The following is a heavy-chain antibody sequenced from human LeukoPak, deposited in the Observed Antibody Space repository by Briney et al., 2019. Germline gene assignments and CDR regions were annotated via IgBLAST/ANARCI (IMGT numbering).Heavy chain of an antibody. Sequence: ASVKVSCKASGYTSTSYGMSWVRQAPGQGLEWMGWISAYNGNTNYAQKLQGRVTMTTDTSTSTAYMELRSLRSDDTAVYYCARKGERKCYYYDCMDVWGKGTTVTVSS. CDR1: GYTSTSYG. V-gene: IGHV1-18*01. CDR2: ISAYNGNT. J-gene: IGHJ6*03. D-gene: IGHD1-1*01. CDR3: ARKGERKCYYYDCMDV.